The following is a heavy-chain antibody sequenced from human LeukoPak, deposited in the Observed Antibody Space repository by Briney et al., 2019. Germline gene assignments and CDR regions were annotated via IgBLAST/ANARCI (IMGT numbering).Heavy chain of an antibody. CDR2: FIPILGTA. Sequence: GASVKVSCKAPGYTFTSYGISWVRQAPGQGLEWMGRFIPILGTANYAQKFQGRVTNTADKSTSTAYIELSSLKSEDTAVYYCARVMHYDSGGYYSRAFDIWGQGTMVTVSS. V-gene: IGHV1-69*04. CDR1: GYTFTSYG. D-gene: IGHD3-22*01. CDR3: ARVMHYDSGGYYSRAFDI. J-gene: IGHJ3*02.